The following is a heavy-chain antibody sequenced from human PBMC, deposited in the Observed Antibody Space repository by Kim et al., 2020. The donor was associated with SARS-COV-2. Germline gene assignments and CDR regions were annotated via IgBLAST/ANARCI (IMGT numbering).Heavy chain of an antibody. Sequence: GESLKISCKGSGYSFTSYWIGWVRQMPGKGLEWMGIIYPGDSDTRYSPSFQGQVTISADKSISTAYLQWSSLKASDTAMYYCARPCYGSGSYYNGGCFQHWGQGTLVTVSS. D-gene: IGHD3-10*01. CDR1: GYSFTSYW. J-gene: IGHJ1*01. CDR3: ARPCYGSGSYYNGGCFQH. V-gene: IGHV5-51*01. CDR2: IYPGDSDT.